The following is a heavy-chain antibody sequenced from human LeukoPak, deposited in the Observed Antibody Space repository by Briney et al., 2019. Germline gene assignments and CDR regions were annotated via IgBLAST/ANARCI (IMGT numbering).Heavy chain of an antibody. D-gene: IGHD3-10*01. CDR3: ARGTQSPVSGYFDF. J-gene: IGHJ4*02. CDR2: ISSSGSTI. V-gene: IGHV3-48*03. Sequence: GGSLRLSCAASGFTFSSYDINWVRQAPGKGLEWVSYISSSGSTIYYADSVKGRFTISRDNAKNSLYLQMNSLRAEDTAVYYCARGTQSPVSGYFDFWGREPWSPSPQ. CDR1: GFTFSSYD.